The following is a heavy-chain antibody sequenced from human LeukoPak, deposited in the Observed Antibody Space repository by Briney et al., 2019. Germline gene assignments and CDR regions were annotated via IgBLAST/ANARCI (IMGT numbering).Heavy chain of an antibody. CDR3: ARPGYCSGGSCHAIDY. CDR2: IYPGDSDT. V-gene: IGHV5-51*01. CDR1: GYSFTSYW. J-gene: IGHJ4*02. D-gene: IGHD2-15*01. Sequence: GESLKISCKGSGYSFTSYWIGWVRQMPGKGLEWMGIIYPGDSDTRYSPSFQGQVTISADKSISTAYLQWSSLKASDTAMYYCARPGYCSGGSCHAIDYWGQGTLVTVSS.